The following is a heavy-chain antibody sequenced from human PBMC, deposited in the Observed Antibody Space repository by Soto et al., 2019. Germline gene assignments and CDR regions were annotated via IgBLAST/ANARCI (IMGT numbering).Heavy chain of an antibody. CDR2: INHSGST. CDR3: ARAAPRYCSGGSCYSGCDY. J-gene: IGHJ4*02. V-gene: IGHV4-34*01. D-gene: IGHD2-15*01. Sequence: QVQLQRWGAGLLKPSETLSLTCAVYGGSFSGYYWSWIRQPPGKGLEWIGEINHSGSTNYNPSLXPRVSLSVDPSXTXSXXELSPVTAADTAVYYCARAAPRYCSGGSCYSGCDYWGQGTLVTVSS. CDR1: GGSFSGYY.